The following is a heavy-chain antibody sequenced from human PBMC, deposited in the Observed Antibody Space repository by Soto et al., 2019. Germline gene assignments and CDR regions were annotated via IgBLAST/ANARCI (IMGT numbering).Heavy chain of an antibody. CDR3: ARAGYCGPGCYYYFDY. CDR2: IKPDGSAT. J-gene: IGHJ4*02. Sequence: PGGSLRLSCAVSGFTFGSYWMNWVRLIPGKGLEWVAYIKPDGSATYHVDSVKGRFTISRDNAKNSLYLQMNSLRVEDTSVYYCARAGYCGPGCYYYFDYWGQGTLVTVSS. CDR1: GFTFGSYW. D-gene: IGHD2-21*02. V-gene: IGHV3-7*01.